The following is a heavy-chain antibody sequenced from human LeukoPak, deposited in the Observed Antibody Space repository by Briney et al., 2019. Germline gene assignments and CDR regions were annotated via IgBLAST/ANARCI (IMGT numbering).Heavy chain of an antibody. CDR3: AKGPLPRIDY. Sequence: GGSLRLSCAASGFTFSSYAMNWVCQAPGKGLEWVSAINSNGGSTYYADSVKGRFTISRGNSKNTLYLQMNSLRAEDTAVYYCAKGPLPRIDYWGQGTLVTVSS. CDR2: INSNGGST. J-gene: IGHJ4*02. V-gene: IGHV3-23*01. CDR1: GFTFSSYA.